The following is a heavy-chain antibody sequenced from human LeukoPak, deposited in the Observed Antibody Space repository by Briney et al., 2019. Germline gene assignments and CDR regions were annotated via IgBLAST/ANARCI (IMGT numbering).Heavy chain of an antibody. CDR2: ISSSSSHI. CDR3: ARDPWGANYYDSSGYYYPDY. CDR1: GFTVNSYS. D-gene: IGHD3-22*01. J-gene: IGHJ4*02. V-gene: IGHV3-21*01. Sequence: GGSLRLSCAASGFTVNSYSMNWVRQTPGKGLAWVSSISSSSSHIYYADSVKGRFTISRDNAKNSLYLQMNSLRAEDTAVYYCARDPWGANYYDSSGYYYPDYWGQGTLVTVSS.